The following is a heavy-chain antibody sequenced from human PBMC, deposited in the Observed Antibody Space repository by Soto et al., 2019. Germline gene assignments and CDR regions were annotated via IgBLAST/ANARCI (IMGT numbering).Heavy chain of an antibody. V-gene: IGHV5-51*01. Sequence: GESLKISCKGSGYSFTSYWIGWVRQMPGKGLEGMGIIYPGDSDSRYSPSFQGQVTISADKSISTAYLQWSSLKASDTAMYYCARRRGSGWDDYYYYFGMDVWGQGTRVTASS. D-gene: IGHD6-19*01. CDR3: ARRRGSGWDDYYYYFGMDV. J-gene: IGHJ6*02. CDR2: IYPGDSDS. CDR1: GYSFTSYW.